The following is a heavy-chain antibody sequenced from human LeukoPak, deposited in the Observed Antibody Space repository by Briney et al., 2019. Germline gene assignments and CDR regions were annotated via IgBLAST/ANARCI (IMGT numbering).Heavy chain of an antibody. CDR1: GFPFSSYN. J-gene: IGHJ3*02. V-gene: IGHV3-21*01. CDR3: ARDGRWSGAFDI. D-gene: IGHD2-15*01. CDR2: ITTTSNYI. Sequence: GGSLRLSCAASGFPFSSYNINRVRQAPGQGLEWVSFITTTSNYISYADSVKGRFTISRDNAKNSLYLQMNSLTAEDTAVYYCARDGRWSGAFDIWGQGTMVTVSS.